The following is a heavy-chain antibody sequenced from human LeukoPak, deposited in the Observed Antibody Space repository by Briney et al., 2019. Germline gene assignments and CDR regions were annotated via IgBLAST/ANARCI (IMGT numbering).Heavy chain of an antibody. D-gene: IGHD3-22*01. CDR1: GYSISSGYY. Sequence: SETLSLTCTVSGYSISSGYYGGWIRQPPGKGLEWIGSIYHSGSTYYNPSLKSRVTISVDTSKNQFSLKLSSVTAADTAVYYCARSPSMIVVVIDYWGQGTLVTVSS. V-gene: IGHV4-38-2*02. CDR3: ARSPSMIVVVIDY. J-gene: IGHJ4*02. CDR2: IYHSGST.